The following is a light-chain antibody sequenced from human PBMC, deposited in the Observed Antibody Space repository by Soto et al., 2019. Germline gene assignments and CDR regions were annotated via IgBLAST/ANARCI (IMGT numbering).Light chain of an antibody. CDR3: QHYGSSPLGIT. Sequence: EIVLTQSPGTLSLSPGERATLSCRASQSVSSSYLAWYQQKPGQAPRLLIYGASSRATGIPDRFSGSGSGTDFTLTISRLEPEDFAVYYCQHYGSSPLGITFGPGTKVDIK. CDR1: QSVSSSY. V-gene: IGKV3-20*01. J-gene: IGKJ3*01. CDR2: GAS.